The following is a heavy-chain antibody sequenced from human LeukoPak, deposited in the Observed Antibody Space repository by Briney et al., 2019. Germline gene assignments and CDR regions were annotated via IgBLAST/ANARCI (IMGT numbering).Heavy chain of an antibody. Sequence: GRSLRLSCAASGFTFSSYGMHWVRQAPGKGLEWVAVISFDGSNKYYADSVKGRFTTSRDNSKNTLYLQMNSLRAEDTAVYYCAKMGPGKSHYYGSGSYSYYFDYWGQGTLVTVSS. J-gene: IGHJ4*02. V-gene: IGHV3-30*18. CDR2: ISFDGSNK. CDR3: AKMGPGKSHYYGSGSYSYYFDY. D-gene: IGHD3-10*01. CDR1: GFTFSSYG.